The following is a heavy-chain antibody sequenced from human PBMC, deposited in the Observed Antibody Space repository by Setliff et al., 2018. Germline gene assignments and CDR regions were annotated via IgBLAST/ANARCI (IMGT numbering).Heavy chain of an antibody. CDR1: GVSMRSGTFY. CDR2: ISYSGNT. V-gene: IGHV4-31*03. Sequence: SETLSLTCTVSGVSMRSGTFYWSWIRLHPGKGLEWIGYISYSGNTYYNPSFEGRLALSVDASMNQFSLRLSSVTAADSAIYYCARDRSALVRGVVHHNYFDPWGQGNKVTVSS. D-gene: IGHD3-10*01. J-gene: IGHJ5*02. CDR3: ARDRSALVRGVVHHNYFDP.